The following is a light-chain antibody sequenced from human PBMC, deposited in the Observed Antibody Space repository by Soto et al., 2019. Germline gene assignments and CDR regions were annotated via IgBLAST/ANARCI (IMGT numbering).Light chain of an antibody. CDR3: FVHCSGGRF. CDR1: TGGVTNGHY. CDR2: DTS. V-gene: IGLV7-46*02. Sequence: QTVVTQEPSVTVSPGGTVTLTCGCSTGGVTNGHYPYWIQQKPGQAPRTLIYDTSDKHSWTPVRFSGSLIGAKAALTLLGAQPEDEADYYCFVHCSGGRFFGGGTQLTVL. J-gene: IGLJ2*01.